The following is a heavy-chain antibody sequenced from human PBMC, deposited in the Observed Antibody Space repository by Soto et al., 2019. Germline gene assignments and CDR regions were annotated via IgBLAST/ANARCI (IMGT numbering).Heavy chain of an antibody. CDR1: GGSFSCYY. CDR3: ATQLAAAGGDYYYYGMDV. Sequence: SETLSLTCAVYGGSFSCYYWSWIRQPPGEGLEWIGEINHSGSTNYNPSLKSRVTISVGTSKNQFSLKLSSVTAADTAVYYCATQLAAAGGDYYYYGMDVWGQGTTVTVSS. D-gene: IGHD6-13*01. V-gene: IGHV4-34*01. CDR2: INHSGST. J-gene: IGHJ6*02.